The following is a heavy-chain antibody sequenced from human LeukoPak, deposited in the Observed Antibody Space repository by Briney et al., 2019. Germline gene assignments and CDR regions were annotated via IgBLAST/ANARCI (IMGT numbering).Heavy chain of an antibody. CDR3: ARGAVVTPYSYYHYYGMDV. Sequence: LETLSLTCTVSGGSISSYYWSWIRQPPGKGLDWIGYIYYSGSTNYNPSLKSRVTISVDTSKNQFSLKLSSVTAADTAVYYCARGAVVTPYSYYHYYGMDVWGQGTTVTVSS. CDR1: GGSISSYY. J-gene: IGHJ6*02. D-gene: IGHD4-23*01. V-gene: IGHV4-59*01. CDR2: IYYSGST.